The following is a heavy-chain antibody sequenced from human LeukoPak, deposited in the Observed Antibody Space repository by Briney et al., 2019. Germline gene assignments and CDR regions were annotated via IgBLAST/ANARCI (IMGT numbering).Heavy chain of an antibody. D-gene: IGHD3-9*01. Sequence: GGSLRLSCAASGFTFSDYRMNWVRQAPGKGLEWISYISNDLSTIHYAASVKGRFTISRDNARNSLQMDSLRAEDTAVYFCARDLCKLLYYNILTGHGGWSDAFDIWGQGTMVTVSS. J-gene: IGHJ3*02. CDR2: ISNDLSTI. CDR3: ARDLCKLLYYNILTGHGGWSDAFDI. V-gene: IGHV3-48*04. CDR1: GFTFSDYR.